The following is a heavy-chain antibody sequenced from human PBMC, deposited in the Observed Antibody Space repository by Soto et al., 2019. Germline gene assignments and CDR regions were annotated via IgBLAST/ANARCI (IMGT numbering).Heavy chain of an antibody. D-gene: IGHD3-10*01. Sequence: PSETLSLTCTVSGGSINSGDYYWTWVRQPPGKGLEWIGNIFHSGSTYYTPSLQSRVTISLDTSKNHVSLNLSSVTPADTAVYYCARDRYYGSGTYYHFYSGMDVWGQGTKVTVSS. CDR1: GGSINSGDYY. CDR2: IFHSGST. V-gene: IGHV4-30-4*01. CDR3: ARDRYYGSGTYYHFYSGMDV. J-gene: IGHJ6*02.